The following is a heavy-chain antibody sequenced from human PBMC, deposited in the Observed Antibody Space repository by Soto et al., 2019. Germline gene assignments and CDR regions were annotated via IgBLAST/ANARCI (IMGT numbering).Heavy chain of an antibody. Sequence: QVQLVQSGAEVKKPGASVKLSCKSSEYTFTDYYIHWVRQAPGQGLEWMGLINPSGGSTSYAQKLQGRVTMTRVTSTSTVYMELSSLRYEDTAVYYCATAAYSTSWSDFWGQGTLVTVSS. CDR2: INPSGGST. CDR3: ATAAYSTSWSDF. D-gene: IGHD6-13*01. V-gene: IGHV1-46*01. CDR1: EYTFTDYY. J-gene: IGHJ5*01.